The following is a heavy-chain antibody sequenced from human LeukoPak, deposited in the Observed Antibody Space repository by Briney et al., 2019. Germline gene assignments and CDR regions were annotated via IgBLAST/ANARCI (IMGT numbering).Heavy chain of an antibody. CDR3: ARDSTYYYDSGSSGPHYFDN. V-gene: IGHV3-30*01. D-gene: IGHD3-10*01. CDR1: GFTFSNYA. Sequence: GKSLRLSYAASGFTFSNYAMHWVRQAPGKGLEWVSLISSGGTYEYYADSVKGRFTISRDDSKNTLYLQLNSLRAEDTAVYYCARDSTYYYDSGSSGPHYFDNWGQGTLVTVSS. CDR2: ISSGGTYE. J-gene: IGHJ4*02.